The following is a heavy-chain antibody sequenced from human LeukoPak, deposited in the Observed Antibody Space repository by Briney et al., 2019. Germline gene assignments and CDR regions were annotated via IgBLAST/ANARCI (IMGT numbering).Heavy chain of an antibody. V-gene: IGHV3-48*04. CDR2: ISSGGTTI. Sequence: GGSLRLSCAVSGFTFSVYGMIWVRQAPGKGLEWLSHISSGGTTIYYADSVKGRFTVYRDNVESSLFLQMNSLRVDDTAVYYCVRDFEVPAAAPDYYYFYYMDVWGTGTTVTVSS. CDR1: GFTFSVYG. CDR3: VRDFEVPAAAPDYYYFYYMDV. J-gene: IGHJ6*03. D-gene: IGHD2-2*01.